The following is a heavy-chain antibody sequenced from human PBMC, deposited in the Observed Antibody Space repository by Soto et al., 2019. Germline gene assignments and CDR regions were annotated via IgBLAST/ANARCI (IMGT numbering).Heavy chain of an antibody. Sequence: QVQLVQSGAEVKKPGASVKVSCKASGYTFTSYAMHWVRQAPGQRLEWMGWINAGNGNTKYSQKFQGRGTITRDTSASTAYMELSSLRSEDTAVYYCARGKRKNPTIRFLEWLSDQFHPDVWGKGTTVTVSS. CDR3: ARGKRKNPTIRFLEWLSDQFHPDV. V-gene: IGHV1-3*01. CDR1: GYTFTSYA. D-gene: IGHD3-3*01. J-gene: IGHJ6*04. CDR2: INAGNGNT.